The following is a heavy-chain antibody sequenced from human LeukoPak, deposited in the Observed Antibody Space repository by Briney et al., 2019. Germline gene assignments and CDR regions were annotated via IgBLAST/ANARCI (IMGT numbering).Heavy chain of an antibody. Sequence: ASVKVSYKASGYTFTSYGISWVRQAPGQGLEWMGRINPNSGGTNYAQKFQGRVTMTRDTSISTAYMELSRLRSDDTAVYYCARPYSSSDYYYYGMDVWGQGTTVTVSS. D-gene: IGHD6-6*01. J-gene: IGHJ6*02. CDR1: GYTFTSYG. CDR3: ARPYSSSDYYYYGMDV. V-gene: IGHV1-2*06. CDR2: INPNSGGT.